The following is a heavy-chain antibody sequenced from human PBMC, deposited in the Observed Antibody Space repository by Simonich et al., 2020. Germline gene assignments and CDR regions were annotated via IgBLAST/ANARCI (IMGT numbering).Heavy chain of an antibody. V-gene: IGHV5-51*01. CDR2: IYPGDSDT. J-gene: IGHJ3*02. Sequence: EVQLVQSGAEVKKPGESLKISCKGSGYSFTSYWIGWGRTMPGKGPEGMGIIYPGDSDTRYSPPFQGQVTTAADKSISTAYLQWSSLKASDTAMYYCARQLNDFDIWGQGTMVTVSS. CDR1: GYSFTSYW. CDR3: ARQLNDFDI. D-gene: IGHD1-1*01.